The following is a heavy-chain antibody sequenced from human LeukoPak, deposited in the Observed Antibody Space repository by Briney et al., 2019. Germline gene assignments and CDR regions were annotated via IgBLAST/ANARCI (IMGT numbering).Heavy chain of an antibody. CDR1: GFTFSNYA. J-gene: IGHJ5*02. V-gene: IGHV3-23*01. D-gene: IGHD5-24*01. CDR2: LTGRGDSA. Sequence: GGSLRLSCGASGFTFSNYAMYWVRQAPGKGLEWVSGLTGRGDSAYYADSVKGRFTISRDNSKNTLYLEMSSLRADDTAVYYCAKRGNTISFFDPWGQGTLVTVSS. CDR3: AKRGNTISFFDP.